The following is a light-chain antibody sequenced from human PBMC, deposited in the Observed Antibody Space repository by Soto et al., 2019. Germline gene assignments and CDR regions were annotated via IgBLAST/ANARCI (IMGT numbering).Light chain of an antibody. Sequence: QSALTQPASVSGSPGQSITISCTGTSSDLGGYNYVSWYQHHPGKAPKLMIYDVSNRPSGISNRFSGSKSGNTASLTISGLQAEDEADYYCSSYTITNTVVFGGGTQLTVL. V-gene: IGLV2-14*03. J-gene: IGLJ2*01. CDR2: DVS. CDR3: SSYTITNTVV. CDR1: SSDLGGYNY.